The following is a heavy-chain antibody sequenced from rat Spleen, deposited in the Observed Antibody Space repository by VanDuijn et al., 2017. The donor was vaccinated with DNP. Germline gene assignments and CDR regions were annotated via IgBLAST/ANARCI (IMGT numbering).Heavy chain of an antibody. J-gene: IGHJ4*01. CDR3: SHSGYAMDI. CDR1: GYSITSNY. D-gene: IGHD4-3*01. Sequence: EVQLQESGPGLVKPSQSLSLTCSVTGYSITSNYWGWIRNFPGDKMEWIGHIGYTAGTNYNPSLKSRISITRDTSKNRFFLQLHSVTTADTATYYCSHSGYAMDILGQGTSVTISS. V-gene: IGHV3-1*01. CDR2: IGYTAGT.